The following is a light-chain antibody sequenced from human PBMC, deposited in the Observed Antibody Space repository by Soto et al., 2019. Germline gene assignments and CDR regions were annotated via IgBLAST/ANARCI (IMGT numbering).Light chain of an antibody. CDR2: DVS. J-gene: IGLJ2*01. CDR3: ISYTSSITPVV. CDR1: SSDVGGYNY. V-gene: IGLV2-14*01. Sequence: QSALTQPASVSGSPGQSITISCTVTSSDVGGYNYVSWYQQHPGKAPKLMIYDVSNRPSGVSNRFSGSKSGNTASLTISGLQAEDEADYYCISYTSSITPVVFGGGTQLTVL.